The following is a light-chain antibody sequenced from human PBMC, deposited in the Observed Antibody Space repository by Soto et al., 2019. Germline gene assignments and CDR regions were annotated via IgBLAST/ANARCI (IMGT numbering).Light chain of an antibody. CDR2: DAS. CDR1: QSVNSN. CDR3: QQSNNWPKT. Sequence: EIVMTQSPATLSVSPGETATLSCRASQSVNSNSAWYQQKPGQAPRLLISDASTRAAGLPARFSGSGSGTEFTLTISSLQSEDFAVYFCQQSNNWPKTFGQGTKVEIK. J-gene: IGKJ1*01. V-gene: IGKV3-15*01.